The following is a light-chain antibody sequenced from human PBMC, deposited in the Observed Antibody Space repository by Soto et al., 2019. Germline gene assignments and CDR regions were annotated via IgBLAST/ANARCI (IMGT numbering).Light chain of an antibody. CDR2: DAS. V-gene: IGKV3-20*01. CDR3: QQYGSSPRN. CDR1: QSISNS. J-gene: IGKJ3*01. Sequence: IVFTQSPATLSLSPGERATLSYRASQSISNSLAWYQQKPGQAPSLLIFDASKRATGIPARFSGSGSGTDFTLTISRLEPEDFAVYYCQQYGSSPRNFGPGTKVDI.